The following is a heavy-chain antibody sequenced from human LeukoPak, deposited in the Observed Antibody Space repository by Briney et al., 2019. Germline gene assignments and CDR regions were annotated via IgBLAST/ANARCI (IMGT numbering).Heavy chain of an antibody. CDR1: GFTFSDYY. Sequence: GRSLRLSCAASGFTFSDYYMSWIRQAPGKGLVWVSYISSSGSTIYYADSVKGQFTISRDNAKNSLYLQMNSLRAEDTAVYYCASGGGYCSSTSCHKVGYWGQGTLVTVSS. CDR3: ASGGGYCSSTSCHKVGY. V-gene: IGHV3-11*04. CDR2: ISSSGSTI. J-gene: IGHJ4*02. D-gene: IGHD2-2*02.